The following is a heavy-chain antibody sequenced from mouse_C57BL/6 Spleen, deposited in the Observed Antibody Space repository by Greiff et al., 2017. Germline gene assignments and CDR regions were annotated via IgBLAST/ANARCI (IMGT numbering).Heavy chain of an antibody. Sequence: QVQLQQSGPGLVQPSQSLSITCTVSGFSLTSYGVHWVRQSPGKGLEWLGVIWSGGSTDYNAAFISRLSISKDNSKSQVFFKMNSLQADDTAIYYCARNAPFMVTTGNYYAMDYWGQGTSVTVSS. CDR3: ARNAPFMVTTGNYYAMDY. V-gene: IGHV2-2*01. D-gene: IGHD2-2*01. J-gene: IGHJ4*01. CDR2: IWSGGST. CDR1: GFSLTSYG.